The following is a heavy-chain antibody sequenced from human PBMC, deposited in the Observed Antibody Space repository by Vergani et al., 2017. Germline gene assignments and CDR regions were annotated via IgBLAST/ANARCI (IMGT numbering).Heavy chain of an antibody. CDR1: GFTFSHYS. CDR2: ISGSGGST. J-gene: IGHJ6*03. CDR3: AKDSREVPAAILDYYYYMDV. Sequence: EVQMVESGGGLVKPGGSLRLSCVASGFTFSHYSMNWVRQAPGKGLEWVSAISGSGGSTYYADSVKGRFTISRDNSKNTLYLQMNSLRAEDTAVYYCAKDSREVPAAILDYYYYMDVWGKGTTVTVSS. D-gene: IGHD2-2*02. V-gene: IGHV3-23*04.